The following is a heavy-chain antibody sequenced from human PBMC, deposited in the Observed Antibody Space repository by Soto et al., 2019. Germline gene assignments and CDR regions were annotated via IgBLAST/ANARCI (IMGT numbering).Heavy chain of an antibody. V-gene: IGHV1-24*01. CDR1: GYTLTELS. J-gene: IGHJ4*02. Sequence: ASVKVSCKVSGYTLTELSMHWVRQAPGKGLEWMGGLDPEDGETIYAQKFQGRVTMTEDTSTDTAYMELSSLRSEDTAVYYCATALVEMASYYFDYWGQGTLVTVSS. CDR2: LDPEDGET. CDR3: ATALVEMASYYFDY. D-gene: IGHD2-15*01.